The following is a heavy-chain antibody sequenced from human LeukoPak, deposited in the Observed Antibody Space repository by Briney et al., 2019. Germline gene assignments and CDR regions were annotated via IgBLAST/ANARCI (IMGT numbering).Heavy chain of an antibody. Sequence: ASVKVSCKASGYTFTSYYMRWVRQAPGQGLEWMGIINPSGGSTSYAQKFQGGVTMTRDTSTSTVYMELSSLRSEDTAVYYCARAPGGAPPQKFWSGPHNWFDPWGQGTLVTVSS. J-gene: IGHJ5*02. CDR2: INPSGGST. CDR3: ARAPGGAPPQKFWSGPHNWFDP. V-gene: IGHV1-46*01. D-gene: IGHD3-3*01. CDR1: GYTFTSYY.